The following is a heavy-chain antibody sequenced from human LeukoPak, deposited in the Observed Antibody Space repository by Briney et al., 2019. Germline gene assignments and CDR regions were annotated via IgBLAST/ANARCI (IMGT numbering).Heavy chain of an antibody. CDR2: ISWDDDE. D-gene: IGHD3-10*01. J-gene: IGHJ5*02. V-gene: IGHV2-5*02. CDR3: AHKSNGYGSGSYGWFDP. CDR1: GFSLTTGGVG. Sequence: SGPTLVKPTQTLTLTCTFSGFSLTTGGVGVGWIRQPPGKALEWLALISWDDDERSSPFLKSRLTITKDTSKNQVVLTMTNMDPVDTATYYCAHKSNGYGSGSYGWFDPWGQGTLVTVSS.